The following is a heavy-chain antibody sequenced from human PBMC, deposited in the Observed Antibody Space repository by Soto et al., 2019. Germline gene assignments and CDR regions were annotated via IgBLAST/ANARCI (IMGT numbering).Heavy chain of an antibody. CDR1: GFTFSSYG. CDR2: ISYDGSNK. V-gene: IGHV3-30*03. D-gene: IGHD6-13*01. Sequence: GGSLRLSCAASGFTFSSYGMHWVRQAPGKGLEWVAVISYDGSNKYYADSVKGRFTISRDNSKNTLYLQMNSLRAEDTAVYYSAIDLLYRSSRYYYGMDVWDPGTTVTVSS. CDR3: AIDLLYRSSRYYYGMDV. J-gene: IGHJ6*02.